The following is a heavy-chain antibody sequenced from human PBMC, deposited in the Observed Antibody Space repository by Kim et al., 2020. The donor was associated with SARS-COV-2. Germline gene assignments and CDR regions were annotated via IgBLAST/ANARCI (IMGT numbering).Heavy chain of an antibody. J-gene: IGHJ4*02. CDR2: ISGSGGNT. D-gene: IGHD1-1*01. V-gene: IGHV3-23*01. CDR3: AKGVRGNDEY. CDR1: GFTFSNFA. Sequence: GGSLRLSCAASGFTFSNFAMSWVRQAPGKGLEWVSVISGSGGNTSYADSVKGRFAISRDNSKNTVYLQMNSLRAEDTAVYYCAKGVRGNDEYWCQGTLVTVSS.